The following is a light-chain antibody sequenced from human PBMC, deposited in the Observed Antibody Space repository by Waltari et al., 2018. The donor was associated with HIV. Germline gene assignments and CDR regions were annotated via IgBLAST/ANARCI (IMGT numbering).Light chain of an antibody. Sequence: EMVLTQSQATQTLSRRERATLSCRASQSVSSYLAWYQQNPGQAPRRLIYDASNRATGIPARFSGSGSWTDFTLTISSLEPEEFAVYYCQQRSNWPPYTFGQGTKLEIK. CDR3: QQRSNWPPYT. V-gene: IGKV3-11*01. CDR2: DAS. CDR1: QSVSSY. J-gene: IGKJ2*01.